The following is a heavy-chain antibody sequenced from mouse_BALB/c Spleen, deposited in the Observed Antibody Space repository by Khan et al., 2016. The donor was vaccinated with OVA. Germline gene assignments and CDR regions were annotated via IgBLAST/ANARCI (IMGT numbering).Heavy chain of an antibody. CDR2: ITPNNGGT. Sequence: VQLQQSGPELVKPGASVKISCKASGYTFTDYNMDWVKQSHGKSLEWIGDITPNNGGTIYNQKFKGKATLTGDKSSSTAYMELRSLTSEDTAVYYCTRGGHGSPFDYWGQGTTLTVSS. J-gene: IGHJ2*01. CDR1: GYTFTDYN. V-gene: IGHV1-18*01. CDR3: TRGGHGSPFDY. D-gene: IGHD1-1*01.